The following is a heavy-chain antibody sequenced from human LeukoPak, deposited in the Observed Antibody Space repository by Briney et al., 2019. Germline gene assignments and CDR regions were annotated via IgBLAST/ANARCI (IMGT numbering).Heavy chain of an antibody. CDR2: IKQDGSEK. CDR3: TRDALGLYY. CDR1: GFTFSSYW. D-gene: IGHD3-16*01. Sequence: GGSLRLSCAASGFTFSSYWMSWVRQAPGKGLEWVANIKQDGSEKYYVDSVKGRFTISRDNAKNTLYLQMNSLRVDDTAVYYCTRDALGLYYWGQGALVTVSS. V-gene: IGHV3-7*01. J-gene: IGHJ4*02.